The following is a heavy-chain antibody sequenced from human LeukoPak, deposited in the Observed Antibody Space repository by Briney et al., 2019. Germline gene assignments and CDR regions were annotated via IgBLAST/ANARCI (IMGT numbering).Heavy chain of an antibody. CDR2: ISSNSANI. CDR1: GGSISSGDHY. D-gene: IGHD3-10*01. V-gene: IGHV3-69-1*02. CDR3: ARERYGPGNLDLDV. J-gene: IGHJ6*02. Sequence: PSETLSLTCSVSGGSISSGDHYWSWIRQLPWKGLEWVSSISSNSANIYQVDSIKGRFTISRDNAKNSLYLQMNSLRNEDTAVYYCARERYGPGNLDLDVWGQGTTVIVSS.